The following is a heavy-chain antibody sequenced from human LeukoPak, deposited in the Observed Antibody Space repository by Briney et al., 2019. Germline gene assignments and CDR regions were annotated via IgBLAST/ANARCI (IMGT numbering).Heavy chain of an antibody. CDR1: GFTFSSYA. CDR3: AKGRTFGVVSQFDY. Sequence: GWSLILSCAASGFTFSSYAMHWVRQAPGKGLEWVSAISGSGGSTYYADSVKGRFTISRDNSKNTLYLQMNSLRAEDTAVYYCAKGRTFGVVSQFDYWGQGTLVTVSS. J-gene: IGHJ4*02. D-gene: IGHD3-3*01. CDR2: ISGSGGST. V-gene: IGHV3-23*01.